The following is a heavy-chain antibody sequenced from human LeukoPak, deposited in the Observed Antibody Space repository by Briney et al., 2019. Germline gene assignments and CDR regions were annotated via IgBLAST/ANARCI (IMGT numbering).Heavy chain of an antibody. J-gene: IGHJ4*02. Sequence: SETLSLTCTLSRGSISSSSYYWGWIRQPPGKGLEWIGSIYYSGSTYYNPSLKSRVTISVNTSKNQFSLKLSSVTAADTAVYYCARGIDYDFWSQGTLVTVSS. CDR3: ARGIDYDF. V-gene: IGHV4-39*07. CDR1: RGSISSSSYY. D-gene: IGHD3-3*01. CDR2: IYYSGST.